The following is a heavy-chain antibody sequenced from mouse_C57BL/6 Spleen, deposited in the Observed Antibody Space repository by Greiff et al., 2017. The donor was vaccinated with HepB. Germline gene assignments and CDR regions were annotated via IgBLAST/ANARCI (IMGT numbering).Heavy chain of an antibody. V-gene: IGHV1-42*01. CDR3: ARRGYYVDY. CDR1: GYSFTGYY. D-gene: IGHD1-1*02. Sequence: EVQLQQSGPELVKPGASVKISCKASGYSFTGYYMNWVKQSPEKSLEWIGEINPSTGGTTYNQKFKAKATLTVDKSSSTAYMQLKSLTSEDSAVYYCARRGYYVDYWGQGTTLTVSS. CDR2: INPSTGGT. J-gene: IGHJ2*01.